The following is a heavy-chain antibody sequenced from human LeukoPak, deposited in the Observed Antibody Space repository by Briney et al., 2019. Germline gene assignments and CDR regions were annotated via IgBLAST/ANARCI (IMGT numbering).Heavy chain of an antibody. CDR3: ARDLERPLVQRWGWFDP. CDR1: GGTFTSYA. V-gene: IGHV1-69*04. J-gene: IGHJ5*02. D-gene: IGHD2-2*01. CDR2: IIPILGIA. Sequence: GASVKVSCKASGGTFTSYAISWVRQAPGQGLEWMGRIIPILGIANYAQKLQGRVTITADKSTSTAYMELRSLRSDDTAVYYCARDLERPLVQRWGWFDPWGQGTLVTVSS.